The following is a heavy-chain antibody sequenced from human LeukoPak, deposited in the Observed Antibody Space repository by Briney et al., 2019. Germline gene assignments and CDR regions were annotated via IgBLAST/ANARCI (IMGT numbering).Heavy chain of an antibody. CDR1: GGTFSSYA. CDR2: IIPILGTA. V-gene: IGHV1-69*13. J-gene: IGHJ6*02. D-gene: IGHD5-12*01. CDR3: ARDHSGYSYYYGMDV. Sequence: SVKVSCKASGGTFSSYAISWVRQAPGQGLEWMGGIIPILGTANYAQKFQGRVTITADESTSTAYMELSSLRSEDTAVYYCARDHSGYSYYYGMDVWGQGTTVTVSS.